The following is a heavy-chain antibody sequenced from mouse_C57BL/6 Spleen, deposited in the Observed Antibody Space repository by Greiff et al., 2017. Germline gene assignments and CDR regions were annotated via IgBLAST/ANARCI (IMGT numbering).Heavy chain of an antibody. V-gene: IGHV14-3*01. CDR3: APYSNDYFDY. J-gene: IGHJ2*01. D-gene: IGHD2-5*01. CDR1: GFNINNTY. Sequence: VQLKESVAELVRPGASVKLSCTASGFNINNTYMHWVKQRPEQGLEWIGRIDPANGNTKYAPKFQGKATITADTSSNTAYLQLSSLTSEDTAIYYCAPYSNDYFDYWGQGTTLTVSS. CDR2: IDPANGNT.